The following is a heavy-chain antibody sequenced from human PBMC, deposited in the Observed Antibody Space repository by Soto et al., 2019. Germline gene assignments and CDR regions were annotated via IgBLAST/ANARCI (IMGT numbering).Heavy chain of an antibody. J-gene: IGHJ4*02. CDR1: GFTFSNAW. D-gene: IGHD3-16*02. CDR3: TTDPEVGLRLGELSLYDY. Sequence: GGSLRLSCAASGFTFSNAWMSWVRQAPGKGLEWVGRIKSKTDGGTTDYAAPVKGRFTISRDDSKNTLYLQMNSLKTEDTAVYYCTTDPEVGLRLGELSLYDYWGQGTLVTVSS. V-gene: IGHV3-15*01. CDR2: IKSKTDGGTT.